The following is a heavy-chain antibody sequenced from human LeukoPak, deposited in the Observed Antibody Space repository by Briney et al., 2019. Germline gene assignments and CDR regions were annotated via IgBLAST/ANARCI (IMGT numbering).Heavy chain of an antibody. J-gene: IGHJ4*02. CDR3: ARRTSGMMGVIDY. Sequence: SETLSVTCTVSGGSISSYYWSWIRQPPGKGLEWIGYIYYSGSTNYNPSLKSRVTISVDTSKNQFPLKLSSVTAADTAVYYCARRTSGMMGVIDYWGQGTLVTVSS. D-gene: IGHD5-12*01. CDR1: GGSISSYY. CDR2: IYYSGST. V-gene: IGHV4-59*01.